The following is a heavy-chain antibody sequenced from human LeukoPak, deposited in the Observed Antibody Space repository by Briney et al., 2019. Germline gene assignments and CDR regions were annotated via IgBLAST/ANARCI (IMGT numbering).Heavy chain of an antibody. J-gene: IGHJ4*02. Sequence: SETLSLTCTVFGNSGSPGTYYWGWIRQPPGMGLEWIGSLYSSGTSYYNPSLKSRVTISVDTSKTQFSLELGSVTAADTAVYYCWRAPDYWGQGTLVTVSS. CDR1: GNSGSPGTYY. CDR2: LYSSGTS. V-gene: IGHV4-39*01. CDR3: WRAPDY.